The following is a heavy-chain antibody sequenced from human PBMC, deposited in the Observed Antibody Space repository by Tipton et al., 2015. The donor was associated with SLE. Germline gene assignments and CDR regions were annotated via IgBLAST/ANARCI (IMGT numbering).Heavy chain of an antibody. CDR3: ARDPTTPDAFDI. CDR1: GGSISSGTKY. D-gene: IGHD1-1*01. Sequence: TLSLTCTVSGGSISSGTKYWNWIRQIAGKGLEWVGRIFTNGTTNYNPSLKSRVTMSLDTSKNQFSLRLSSVTAADTAVHYCARDPTTPDAFDIWGQGTMVTVSS. J-gene: IGHJ3*02. CDR2: IFTNGTT. V-gene: IGHV4-61*02.